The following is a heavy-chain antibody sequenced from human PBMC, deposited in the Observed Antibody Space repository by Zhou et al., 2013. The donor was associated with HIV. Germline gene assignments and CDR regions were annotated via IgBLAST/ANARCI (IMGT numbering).Heavy chain of an antibody. V-gene: IGHV1-69*12. CDR3: ARGHYGSDYYYYYYMDV. CDR2: IIPFFGTA. CDR1: GGPFSTYA. Sequence: QVQLVQSGAEVKKPGSSVKVSCKTSGGPFSTYAISWVRQAPGQGLEWMGGIIPFFGTANYAQKFQGRVAITAAESTSTAYMELSSLRSEDTAVYYCARGHYGSDYYYYYYMDVWGKGTTVTVSS. D-gene: IGHD3-10*01. J-gene: IGHJ6*03.